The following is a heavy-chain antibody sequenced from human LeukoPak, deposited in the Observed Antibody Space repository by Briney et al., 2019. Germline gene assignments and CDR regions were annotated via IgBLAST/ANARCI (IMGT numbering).Heavy chain of an antibody. V-gene: IGHV1-69*10. CDR2: IIPILGIA. CDR3: ARDPDYYDSSGPTVYFDY. Sequence: SVKVSCKASGGTFSSYAISWVRQAPGQGLEGMGGIIPILGIANYAQKFQGRVTITADKSTSTAYMELSSLRSEDTAVYYCARDPDYYDSSGPTVYFDYWGQGTLVTVSS. J-gene: IGHJ4*02. CDR1: GGTFSSYA. D-gene: IGHD3-22*01.